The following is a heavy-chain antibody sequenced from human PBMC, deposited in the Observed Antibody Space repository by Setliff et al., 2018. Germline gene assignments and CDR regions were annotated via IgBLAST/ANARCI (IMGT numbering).Heavy chain of an antibody. CDR2: INPNSGGT. D-gene: IGHD3-9*01. V-gene: IGHV1-2*02. CDR1: GYTLTNYY. Sequence: GASVKVSCKASGYTLTNYYMHWVRQAPGQGLEWMGWINPNSGGTNYAPKFQGRVTMTRDTSISTVYMEVSRLRSDDTAVYFCARDGDILTTYYIYYYYMDVWGKGTTVTVSS. J-gene: IGHJ6*03. CDR3: ARDGDILTTYYIYYYYMDV.